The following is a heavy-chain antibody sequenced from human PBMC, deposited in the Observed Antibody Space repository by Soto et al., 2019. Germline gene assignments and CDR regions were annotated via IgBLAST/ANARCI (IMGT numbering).Heavy chain of an antibody. D-gene: IGHD6-13*01. J-gene: IGHJ6*02. CDR3: TIDGQQLAYYYYGMDV. V-gene: IGHV3-15*07. Sequence: EVQLVESGGGLVKPGGSLRLSCVASGFTFSNAWMNWVRQAPGKGLEWVGRIKSKTDGGTTDYAAPVKGRFTISRDDSKNTLYLQMNSLKTEDTAVYYCTIDGQQLAYYYYGMDVWGQGTTVTVSS. CDR1: GFTFSNAW. CDR2: IKSKTDGGTT.